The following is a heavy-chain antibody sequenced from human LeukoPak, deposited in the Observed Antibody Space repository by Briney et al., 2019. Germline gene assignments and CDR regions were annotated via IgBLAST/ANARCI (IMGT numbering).Heavy chain of an antibody. D-gene: IGHD1-26*01. CDR2: ISSSSSYI. CDR3: ARDRVGATPYYFDY. Sequence: GGSLRLSCAASGFTFSSYSMNWVRQAPGKGLEWVSSISSSSSYIYYADSVKGRFTISRDNAKNSLYLQMNSLRAEDTAVYYCARDRVGATPYYFDYWGQGTLVTVSS. J-gene: IGHJ4*02. V-gene: IGHV3-21*01. CDR1: GFTFSSYS.